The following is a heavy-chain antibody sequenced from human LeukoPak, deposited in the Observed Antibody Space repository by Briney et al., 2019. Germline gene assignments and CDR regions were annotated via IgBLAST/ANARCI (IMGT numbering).Heavy chain of an antibody. CDR1: GGSISSGSYY. D-gene: IGHD4-11*01. Sequence: SQTLSLTCTVSGGSISSGSYYWSWIRQPAGKGLEWIGRIYTSGSTNYNPSLKSRVTISVDTSKNQFSLKLSSVTAADTAVYYCAGTVTTQYNWFDPWGQGTLVTVSS. J-gene: IGHJ5*02. CDR3: AGTVTTQYNWFDP. V-gene: IGHV4-61*02. CDR2: IYTSGST.